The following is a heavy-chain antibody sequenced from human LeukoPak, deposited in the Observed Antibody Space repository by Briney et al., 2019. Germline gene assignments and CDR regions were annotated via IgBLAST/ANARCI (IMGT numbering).Heavy chain of an antibody. D-gene: IGHD2-2*01. CDR1: GFTFSSYA. Sequence: PGGSLRLSCAASGFTFSSYAMSWVRQAPGKGLEWVSAISGSGGSTYYADSVKGRFTISRDNSKYTLYLQMNSLRAEDTAVYYCAKDLSPLGYCSSTSCYGGIDYWGQGTLVTVSS. V-gene: IGHV3-23*01. CDR2: ISGSGGST. CDR3: AKDLSPLGYCSSTSCYGGIDY. J-gene: IGHJ4*02.